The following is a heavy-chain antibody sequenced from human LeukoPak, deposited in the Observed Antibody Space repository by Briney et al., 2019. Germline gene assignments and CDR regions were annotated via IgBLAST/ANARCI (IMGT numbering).Heavy chain of an antibody. CDR2: IYHSGST. CDR3: AREGDGYTSGYFDY. J-gene: IGHJ4*02. V-gene: IGHV4-30-2*01. Sequence: PSETLSLTCTVSGGSISSGDYYWSWIRQPPGKGLEWIGYIYHSGSTYYNPSLKSRVTISVDRSKNQFSLKLSSVTAADTAVYYCAREGDGYTSGYFDYWGQGTLVTVSS. D-gene: IGHD5-24*01. CDR1: GGSISSGDYY.